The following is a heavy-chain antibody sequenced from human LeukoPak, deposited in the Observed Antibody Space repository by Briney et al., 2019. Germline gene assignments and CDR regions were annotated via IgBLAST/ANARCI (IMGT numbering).Heavy chain of an antibody. V-gene: IGHV3-23*01. CDR3: ASIRRYSGSYTFDY. D-gene: IGHD1-26*01. Sequence: PGESLRLSCATSGFTFSSYTMTWVRQAPGKGLEYVSGIGTSAGSTIYADSVKGRFTISRDNSKNTVYLQMDSLRVEDTAVYYCASIRRYSGSYTFDYWGQGTLVTVSS. J-gene: IGHJ4*02. CDR1: GFTFSSYT. CDR2: IGTSAGST.